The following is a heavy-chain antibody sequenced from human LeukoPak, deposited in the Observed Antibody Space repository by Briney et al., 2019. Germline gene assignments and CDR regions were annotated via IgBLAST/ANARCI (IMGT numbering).Heavy chain of an antibody. CDR1: GGTFSSYA. D-gene: IGHD4-11*01. J-gene: IGHJ5*02. CDR3: ARMTTVGWFDP. V-gene: IGHV1-69*05. CDR2: IIPIFGTA. Sequence: EASVKVSCKASGGTFSSYAISWVRQAPGQGLEWMGRIIPIFGTANYAQKFQGRVTITTDESTSTAYMELSSLRAEDTAVYYCARMTTVGWFDPWGQGTLVTVSS.